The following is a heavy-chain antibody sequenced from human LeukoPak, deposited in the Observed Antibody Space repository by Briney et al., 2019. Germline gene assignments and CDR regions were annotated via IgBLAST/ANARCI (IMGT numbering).Heavy chain of an antibody. J-gene: IGHJ3*02. CDR1: GVSTSTYY. D-gene: IGHD1-26*01. CDR3: ARGVTSPLDAFDI. Sequence: SDTLSLTCTVSGVSTSTYYWSWMRQPPGKGLEWIGYLYNSGSTNYNPSLKSRLTISVDMSKNQLSLKLSSVTAADTAVYYCARGVTSPLDAFDIWGQGTTVTVSS. CDR2: LYNSGST. V-gene: IGHV4-59*07.